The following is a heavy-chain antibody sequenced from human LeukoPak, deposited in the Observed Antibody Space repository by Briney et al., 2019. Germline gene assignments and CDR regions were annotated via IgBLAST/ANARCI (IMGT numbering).Heavy chain of an antibody. V-gene: IGHV1-2*06. D-gene: IGHD3-9*01. CDR1: GYTFTAYL. J-gene: IGHJ4*02. CDR3: VRVEDRDRYGDSNFDY. CDR2: INPNTGGT. Sequence: ASVKVSCKASGYTFTAYLLHWVRQAPGQGFEWMGRINPNTGGTNSAQKFQGRVTMTRDASISTAYLELSSLRSDDTAVYYCVRVEDRDRYGDSNFDYWGQGTLVTVSS.